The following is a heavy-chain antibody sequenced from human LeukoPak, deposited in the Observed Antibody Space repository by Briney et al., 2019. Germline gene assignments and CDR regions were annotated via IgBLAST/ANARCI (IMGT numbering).Heavy chain of an antibody. Sequence: GGSLRLSCAASGFTFSSYSMNWVRQAPGKGLEWVSSISSSSSYIYYADSVKGRFTTSGDNAKNSLYLQMNSLRAEDTAAYYCARESKWFGELCAFDIWGQGTMVTVSS. D-gene: IGHD3-10*01. V-gene: IGHV3-21*01. CDR1: GFTFSSYS. CDR2: ISSSSSYI. J-gene: IGHJ3*02. CDR3: ARESKWFGELCAFDI.